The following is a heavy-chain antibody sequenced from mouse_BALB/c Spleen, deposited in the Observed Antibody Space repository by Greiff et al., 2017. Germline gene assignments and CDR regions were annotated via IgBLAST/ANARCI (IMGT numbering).Heavy chain of an antibody. CDR2: ISDGGSYT. V-gene: IGHV5-4*02. CDR1: GFTFSDYY. Sequence: EVKLVESGGGLVKPGGSLKLSCAASGFTFSDYYMYWVRQTPEKRLEWVATISDGGSYTYYPDSVKGRFTISRDNAKNNLYLQMSSLKSEDTAMYYCARGGRWAMDYWGQGTSVTVSS. CDR3: ARGGRWAMDY. J-gene: IGHJ4*01. D-gene: IGHD2-3*01.